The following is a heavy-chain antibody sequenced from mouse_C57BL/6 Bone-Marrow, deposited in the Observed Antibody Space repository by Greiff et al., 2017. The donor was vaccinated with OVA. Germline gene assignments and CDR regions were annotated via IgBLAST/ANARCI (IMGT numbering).Heavy chain of an antibody. D-gene: IGHD2-1*01. J-gene: IGHJ3*01. Sequence: VQLQQSGPELVKPGASVKISCKASGYSFTGYYMNWVKQSPEKSLEWIGEINPSTGGTTYNQKFKAKATLTVDKSSSTAYMQLKSLTSEDSAVYYCARWDLLWYPSFAYWGQGTLVTVSA. CDR2: INPSTGGT. V-gene: IGHV1-42*01. CDR3: ARWDLLWYPSFAY. CDR1: GYSFTGYY.